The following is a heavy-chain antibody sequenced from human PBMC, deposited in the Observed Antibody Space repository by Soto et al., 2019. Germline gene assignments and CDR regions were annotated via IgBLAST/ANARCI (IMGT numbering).Heavy chain of an antibody. CDR1: GFTFSSYA. V-gene: IGHV3-23*01. CDR2: ISGSGGST. J-gene: IGHJ4*02. CDR3: AKDMDPGYSNGWTPNFDY. D-gene: IGHD6-19*01. Sequence: PGGSLRLSCAASGFTFSSYAMSWVRQAPGKGLEWVSAISGSGGSTYYADSVKGRFTISRDNSKNSLYLQMNSLRPEDTALYYCAKDMDPGYSNGWTPNFDYWGQGTLVTVSS.